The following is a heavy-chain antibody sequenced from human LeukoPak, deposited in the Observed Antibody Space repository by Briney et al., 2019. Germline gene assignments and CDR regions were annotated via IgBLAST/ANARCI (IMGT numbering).Heavy chain of an antibody. CDR2: VDPEDGET. J-gene: IGHJ4*02. CDR3: ATFRHSSGYYGPLL. CDR1: GYTFTDYY. V-gene: IGHV1-69-2*01. Sequence: ASVKVSCKVSGYTFTDYYMHWVQQAPGKGLEWMGLVDPEDGETIYAGKFQGRVTITADTSTDTAYMELSSLRSEDTAVYYCATFRHSSGYYGPLLWGQGTLVTVSS. D-gene: IGHD3-22*01.